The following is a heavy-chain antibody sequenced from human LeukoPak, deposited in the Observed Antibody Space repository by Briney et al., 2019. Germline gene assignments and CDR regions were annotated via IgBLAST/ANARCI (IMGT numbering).Heavy chain of an antibody. CDR1: GGSISSSSYY. D-gene: IGHD3-22*01. Sequence: SETLSLTCTVSGGSISSSSYYWGWIRQPPGKGLEWIGTISYTGNTYYNPSLKGRVTISVDTSKNQFSLKLSSVTAADTTVYYCATQDSSGYYDYYFDYWGQGTLVTVPS. J-gene: IGHJ4*02. V-gene: IGHV4-39*01. CDR2: ISYTGNT. CDR3: ATQDSSGYYDYYFDY.